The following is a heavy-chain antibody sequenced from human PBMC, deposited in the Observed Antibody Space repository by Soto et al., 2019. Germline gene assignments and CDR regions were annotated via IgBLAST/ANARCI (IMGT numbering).Heavy chain of an antibody. J-gene: IGHJ5*02. V-gene: IGHV1-3*01. Sequence: ASVKVSCKASGYTFTSYAMHWVRQAPGQRLEWMGWINAGNGNTKYSQKFQGRVTITRDTSASTAYMELSSLRSEDTAVYYCARDTVTPKPGGWFDPWGQGTLVTVSS. CDR1: GYTFTSYA. CDR3: ARDTVTPKPGGWFDP. CDR2: INAGNGNT. D-gene: IGHD4-17*01.